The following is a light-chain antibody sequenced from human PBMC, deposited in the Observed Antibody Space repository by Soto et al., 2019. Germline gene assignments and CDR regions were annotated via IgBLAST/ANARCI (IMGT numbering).Light chain of an antibody. CDR2: DVS. CDR1: SSDVGGYNY. CDR3: CSYAGNSLWV. J-gene: IGLJ3*02. Sequence: QSALTQPRSVSGSPGQSVTISCTGTSSDVGGYNYVSWYQQHPGKAPKLVIYDVSKWPSGGPDRFSGSKSGNTASLTISGLQAEDEADYYCCSYAGNSLWVFGGGTKVTVL. V-gene: IGLV2-11*01.